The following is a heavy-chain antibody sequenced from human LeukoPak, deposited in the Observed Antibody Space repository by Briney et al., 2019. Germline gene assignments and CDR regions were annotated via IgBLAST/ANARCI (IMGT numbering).Heavy chain of an antibody. CDR3: AKGGNYDPSSWYDD. V-gene: IGHV3-23*01. CDR2: TSGSGGST. J-gene: IGHJ4*02. CDR1: GFTFGNYA. D-gene: IGHD6-13*01. Sequence: GGSLRLSCAASGFTFGNYAMTWVRQALGKGLDWVSTTSGSGGSTYYADSVKGRFTFSGDNSKNTLYLQMNSLRAEDTAVYYCAKGGNYDPSSWYDDWGQGTLVTVSS.